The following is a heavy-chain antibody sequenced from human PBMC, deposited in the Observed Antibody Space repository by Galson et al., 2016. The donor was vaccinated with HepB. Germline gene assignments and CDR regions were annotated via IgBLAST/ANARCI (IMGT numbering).Heavy chain of an antibody. Sequence: SLRLSCAASGFTFDDYTMHWVRQAPGKGLEWVSLISWDGLKTYYADSVKGRFTISRDNRKNPLYLQMDNLRNEDTALYYCGKDWGSLWESSGKGMDVWGQGTTVTVSS. D-gene: IGHD3-10*01. CDR3: GKDWGSLWESSGKGMDV. J-gene: IGHJ6*02. CDR2: ISWDGLKT. CDR1: GFTFDDYT. V-gene: IGHV3-43*01.